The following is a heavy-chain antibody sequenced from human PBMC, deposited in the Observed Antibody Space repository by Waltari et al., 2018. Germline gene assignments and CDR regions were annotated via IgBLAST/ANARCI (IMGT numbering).Heavy chain of an antibody. CDR3: ARQPPATAAFDI. D-gene: IGHD2-15*01. CDR1: GGSLSGSY. J-gene: IGHJ3*02. Sequence: QVQLQESGPGLVKPSETVSLTCSVSGGSLSGSYWSWIRQPPGKGREWLAYTHKNGETKCNPSLDSRVTVSLDTSNNLISLKVKSVTAADTAVYYCARQPPATAAFDIWGQGTTVTVSS. V-gene: IGHV4-59*01. CDR2: THKNGET.